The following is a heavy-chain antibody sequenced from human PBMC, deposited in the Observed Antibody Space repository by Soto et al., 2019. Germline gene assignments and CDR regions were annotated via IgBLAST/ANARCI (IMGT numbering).Heavy chain of an antibody. CDR1: GFTFDDYA. CDR3: AKEGVMGGYYYGMDV. V-gene: IGHV3-9*01. J-gene: IGHJ6*02. CDR2: ISWNSGSI. Sequence: SLRLSCAASGFTFDDYAMHWVRQAAGKGLEWVSGISWNSGSIGYADSVKGRFTISRDNAKNSLYLQMNSLRAEDTALYYCAKEGVMGGYYYGMDVWGQGTTVTVSS. D-gene: IGHD2-8*01.